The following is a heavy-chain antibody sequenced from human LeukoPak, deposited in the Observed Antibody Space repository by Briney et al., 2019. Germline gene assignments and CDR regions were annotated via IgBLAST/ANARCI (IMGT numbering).Heavy chain of an antibody. CDR2: ISYDGSNK. D-gene: IGHD2-21*02. Sequence: GGSLRLSCAASGFTFSSYAMHWVRQAPGKGLEWVAVISYDGSNKYYADSVKGRFTISRDNSKNTLYLQMNSLRAEDTAVYYCARPGGVTPLGAFDIWGQGTMVTVSS. J-gene: IGHJ3*02. CDR3: ARPGGVTPLGAFDI. CDR1: GFTFSSYA. V-gene: IGHV3-30*14.